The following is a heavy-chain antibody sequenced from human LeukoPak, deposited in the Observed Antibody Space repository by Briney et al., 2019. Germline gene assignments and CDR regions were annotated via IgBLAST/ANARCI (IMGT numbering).Heavy chain of an antibody. D-gene: IGHD3-10*01. CDR1: GGSISSSSYY. Sequence: PSETLSLTCTVSGGSISSSSYYWGWIRQPPGKGLEWIGSIYYSGSTYYNPSLKSRVTISVDTSKNQFSLKLSSVTAADTAVYYCARDVLLWFGELGGGMDVWGQGTTVTVSS. CDR2: IYYSGST. CDR3: ARDVLLWFGELGGGMDV. J-gene: IGHJ6*02. V-gene: IGHV4-39*07.